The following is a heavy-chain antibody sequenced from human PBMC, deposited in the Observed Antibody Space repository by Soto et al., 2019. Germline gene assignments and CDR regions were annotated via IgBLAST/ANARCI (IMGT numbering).Heavy chain of an antibody. Sequence: PGGSLRLSCAASGFTFSSCAMGWVRQAPGKGLEWVSDIIDSGGSTYYADSVKGRFTISRDNSKSTLYLQMNSLRDEDTAVYYCARDRGYTYGFDFWGQGALVTVSS. J-gene: IGHJ4*02. V-gene: IGHV3-23*01. CDR2: IIDSGGST. CDR3: ARDRGYTYGFDF. CDR1: GFTFSSCA. D-gene: IGHD5-18*01.